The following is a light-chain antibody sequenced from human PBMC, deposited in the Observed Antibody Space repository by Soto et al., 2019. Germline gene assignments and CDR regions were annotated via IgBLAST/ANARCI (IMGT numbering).Light chain of an antibody. Sequence: QSAPTQPPSASVSPGQSATISCTGTSSDVGGYNYVSWYQQYPGKAPKLMIYEVSKRPSGVPDRFSGSKSGNTASLTVSGLQAEDEADYYCSSYAGSSTWVFGGGTKVTVL. J-gene: IGLJ2*01. CDR3: SSYAGSSTWV. CDR2: EVS. CDR1: SSDVGGYNY. V-gene: IGLV2-8*01.